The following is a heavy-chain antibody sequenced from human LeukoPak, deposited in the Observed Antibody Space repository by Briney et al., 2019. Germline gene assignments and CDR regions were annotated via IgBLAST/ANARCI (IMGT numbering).Heavy chain of an antibody. Sequence: PSGTLSLTCTVSGGSIRSYYWSWIRQPPGKGLEWIGYIYYSESANYNPSLKGRITISLDTSKNHFSLKLNSVTAADTAVYYCARVGGYPLSAFDIWGQGTMVTVSS. CDR3: ARVGGYPLSAFDI. V-gene: IGHV4-59*08. J-gene: IGHJ3*02. D-gene: IGHD3-22*01. CDR1: GGSIRSYY. CDR2: IYYSESA.